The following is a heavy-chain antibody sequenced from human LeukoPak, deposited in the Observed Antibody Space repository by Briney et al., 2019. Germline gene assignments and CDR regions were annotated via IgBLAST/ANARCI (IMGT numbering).Heavy chain of an antibody. V-gene: IGHV1-2*02. CDR3: ARVEEEDY. J-gene: IGHJ4*02. Sequence: VSVKVSCKASGYTFTAYYMHWVRQAPGQGLEWMGWINPNSGGTNYAQKFQGRVTMTRNTSISTAYMELSRLRSNDTAVYYCARVEEEDYWGQGTLVTVSS. CDR2: INPNSGGT. CDR1: GYTFTAYY.